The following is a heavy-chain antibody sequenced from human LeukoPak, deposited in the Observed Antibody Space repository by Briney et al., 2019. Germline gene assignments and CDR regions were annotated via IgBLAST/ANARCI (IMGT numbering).Heavy chain of an antibody. J-gene: IGHJ4*02. CDR2: IWYDGSNK. D-gene: IGHD5-18*01. CDR3: AKDDGGYTAMVILDY. CDR1: GFTFSSFG. Sequence: PGGSLRLSCAASGFTFSSFGMHWVRQAPGKGLEWVAVIWYDGSNKYYADSVKGRFTISRDNSKNTLYLQMNSLRAEDTAVYYCAKDDGGYTAMVILDYWGQGTLVTVSS. V-gene: IGHV3-33*06.